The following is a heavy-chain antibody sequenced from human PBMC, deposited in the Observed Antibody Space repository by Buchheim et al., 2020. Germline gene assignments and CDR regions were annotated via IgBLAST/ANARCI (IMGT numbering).Heavy chain of an antibody. CDR1: GFTFSSYA. CDR3: AKDKIWARIDSSGPEYFQH. J-gene: IGHJ1*01. V-gene: IGHV3-23*01. CDR2: ISGSGGSP. D-gene: IGHD3-22*01. Sequence: EVQLLESGGGLVQPGGSLRLSCAASGFTFSSYAMSWVRQAPGKGLEWVSAISGSGGSPYYADSVKGRFTISRDNSKNTLYLQMNSLRAEDTAVYYCAKDKIWARIDSSGPEYFQHWGQGTL.